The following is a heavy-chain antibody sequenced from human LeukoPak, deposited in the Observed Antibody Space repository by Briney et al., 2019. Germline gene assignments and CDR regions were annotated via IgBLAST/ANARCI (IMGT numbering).Heavy chain of an antibody. Sequence: PGGSLRLSCAASGFIFSDYYMSWIRQAPGKGLEWVSYISNSGSTIYYADSVKGRFTISRDNAKNSLYLQMNSLRAEDTAVYYCAKSPLAVAPGDYFDYWGQGTRVTVSS. CDR2: ISNSGSTI. CDR1: GFIFSDYY. D-gene: IGHD6-19*01. CDR3: AKSPLAVAPGDYFDY. V-gene: IGHV3-11*01. J-gene: IGHJ4*02.